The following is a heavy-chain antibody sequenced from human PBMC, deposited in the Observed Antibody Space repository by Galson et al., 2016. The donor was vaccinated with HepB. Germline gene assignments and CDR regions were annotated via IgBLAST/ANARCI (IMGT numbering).Heavy chain of an antibody. CDR1: SDSIRGYY. V-gene: IGHV4-59*12. CDR3: ARGPPNLAF. J-gene: IGHJ4*02. Sequence: SETLSLTCNVSSDSIRGYYWSWIRQPPGKGLQCLGYIHYSGNTNYNPSLKSRVTISLDTSKNHFSLKLMSVTAADTAVYYCARGPPNLAFWGRGTLVTVSS. CDR2: IHYSGNT.